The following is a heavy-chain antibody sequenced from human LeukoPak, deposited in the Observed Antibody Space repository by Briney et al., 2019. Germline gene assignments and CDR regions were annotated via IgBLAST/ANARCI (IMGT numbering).Heavy chain of an antibody. CDR1: GFTFSIYE. J-gene: IGHJ4*02. D-gene: IGHD6-19*01. V-gene: IGHV3-48*03. CDR2: ITTSGSII. Sequence: GGSLRLSCAASGFTFSIYEMNWVRQAPGKGLEWVSYITTSGSIIHYADSVKGRFTISRDNAKNSLYLQMNSLIAENTAVYYCTRTQYSSGWTFDYWGQGTLVTVSS. CDR3: TRTQYSSGWTFDY.